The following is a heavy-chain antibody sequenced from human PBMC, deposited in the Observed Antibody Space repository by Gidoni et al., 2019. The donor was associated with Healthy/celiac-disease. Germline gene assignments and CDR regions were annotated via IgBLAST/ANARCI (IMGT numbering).Heavy chain of an antibody. V-gene: IGHV4-31*03. J-gene: IGHJ4*02. CDR3: ARGLFGQWLVRPPLLFDY. CDR1: GGSISSGGYY. CDR2: IYYSGSN. Sequence: QVQLQESGPGLVKPSQTLSLTCTVSGGSISSGGYYWSWIRQHPGKCLEWIGYIYYSGSNYYNPSLKSRVTISVDTSKNQFSLKLSSVTAADTAVYYCARGLFGQWLVRPPLLFDYWGQGTLVTVSS. D-gene: IGHD6-19*01.